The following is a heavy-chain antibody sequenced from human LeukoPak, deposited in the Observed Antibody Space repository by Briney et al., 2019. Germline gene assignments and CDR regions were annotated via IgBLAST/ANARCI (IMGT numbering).Heavy chain of an antibody. CDR1: GGSFSGYY. V-gene: IGHV4-34*01. CDR3: ARSFRYCSSTSCSYYYGMDV. J-gene: IGHJ6*02. D-gene: IGHD2-2*01. Sequence: SETLSLTCAVYGGSFSGYYWSWIRQPPGKGLEWIGEINHSGSTNYNPSLKSRVTMSVDTSKNQFSLKLSSVTAADTAVYFCARSFRYCSSTSCSYYYGMDVWGQGTTVTVSS. CDR2: INHSGST.